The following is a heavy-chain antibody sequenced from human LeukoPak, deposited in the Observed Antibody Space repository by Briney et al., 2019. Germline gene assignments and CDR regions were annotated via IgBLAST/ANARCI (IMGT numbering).Heavy chain of an antibody. D-gene: IGHD6-19*01. Sequence: ASVTVSCKASGYTFTGYYMHWVRQAPGQGLEWMGWINPNSGGTNYAQKFQGRVTMTRDTSISTAYMELSRLRSDDTAVYYCASIAVADDYYYGMDVWGQGTTVTVSS. CDR1: GYTFTGYY. V-gene: IGHV1-2*02. CDR3: ASIAVADDYYYGMDV. J-gene: IGHJ6*02. CDR2: INPNSGGT.